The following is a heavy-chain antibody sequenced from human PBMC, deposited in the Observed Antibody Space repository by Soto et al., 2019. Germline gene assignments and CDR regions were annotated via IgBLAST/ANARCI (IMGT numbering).Heavy chain of an antibody. CDR1: GGSIISYH. V-gene: IGHV4-59*06. J-gene: IGHJ4*02. D-gene: IGHD1-7*01. Sequence: PSLTSPVPGGSIISYHLNCIRQPLGKGLEWIGFISYSGSTYYSASLQSRVTMSVDTSKNQFSLNLSFVTAADTAVYYCATMGTPATGLFYFDYWGQGTLVTVSS. CDR2: ISYSGST. CDR3: ATMGTPATGLFYFDY.